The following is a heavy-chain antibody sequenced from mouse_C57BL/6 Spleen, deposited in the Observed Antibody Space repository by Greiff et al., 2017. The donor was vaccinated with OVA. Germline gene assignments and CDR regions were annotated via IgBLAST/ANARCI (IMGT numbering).Heavy chain of an antibody. V-gene: IGHV1-81*01. J-gene: IGHJ1*03. Sequence: QVQLQQSGAELARPGASVKLSCKASGYTFTSYGISWVKQRTGQGLEWIGEIYPRSGNTYYNEKFKGKATLTADKSSSTAYMELRSLTSEDSAVYFWANSDANFNRYFEGWGTGPTVTASS. CDR2: IYPRSGNT. CDR3: ANSDANFNRYFEG. CDR1: GYTFTSYG.